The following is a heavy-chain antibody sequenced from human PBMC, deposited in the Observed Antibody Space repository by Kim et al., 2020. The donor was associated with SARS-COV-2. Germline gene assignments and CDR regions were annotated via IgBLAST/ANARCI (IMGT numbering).Heavy chain of an antibody. CDR2: ISYDGSNK. CDR3: AKDEARRYDHLDY. Sequence: GGSLRLSCAASGFTFSSYGMHWVRQAPGKGLEWVAVISYDGSNKYYADSVKGRFTISRDNSKNTLYLQMNSLRAEDTAVYYCAKDEARRYDHLDYCGHPTLPTVTS. V-gene: IGHV3-30*18. J-gene: IGHJ4*01. D-gene: IGHD6-6*01. CDR1: GFTFSSYG.